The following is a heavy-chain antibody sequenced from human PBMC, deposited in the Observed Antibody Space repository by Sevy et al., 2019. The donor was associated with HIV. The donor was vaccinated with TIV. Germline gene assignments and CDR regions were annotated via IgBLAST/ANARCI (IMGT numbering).Heavy chain of an antibody. CDR3: AMFMVQGNSPDAFDI. D-gene: IGHD3-10*01. CDR2: IYHSGST. Sequence: SETLSLTCAVSGGSISSGGYSWSWIRQPPGKGLEWIGYIYHSGSTYYNPSLKSRFTISVDRSKYQFSLKLSSVTAADTAVYYCAMFMVQGNSPDAFDIWGQGTMVTVSS. J-gene: IGHJ3*02. CDR1: GGSISSGGYS. V-gene: IGHV4-30-2*01.